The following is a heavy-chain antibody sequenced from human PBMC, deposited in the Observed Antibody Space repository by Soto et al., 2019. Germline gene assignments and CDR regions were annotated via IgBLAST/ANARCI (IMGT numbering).Heavy chain of an antibody. CDR3: ATARHRGSYSWYYYGMDV. Sequence: ASVKVSCKVSGYTLTELPMHWVRQAPGKGLEWMGGFDPEDGETIYAQKFQGRVTMTEDTSTDTAYMELSSLRSEDTAVYYCATARHRGSYSWYYYGMDVWGQGTTVTVSS. CDR1: GYTLTELP. V-gene: IGHV1-24*01. D-gene: IGHD1-26*01. CDR2: FDPEDGET. J-gene: IGHJ6*02.